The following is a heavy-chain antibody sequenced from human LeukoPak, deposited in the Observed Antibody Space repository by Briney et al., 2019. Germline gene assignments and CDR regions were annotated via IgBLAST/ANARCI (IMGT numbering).Heavy chain of an antibody. J-gene: IGHJ4*02. CDR2: IYYSGST. V-gene: IGHV4-59*01. D-gene: IGHD6-13*01. Sequence: SETLSLTCAVSGGSISSYYWSWIRQPPGKGLEWIGYIYYSGSTNYNPSLKSRVTISADTSKNQFSLNLSSVTAADTAVYYCARGIIAAALDYWGQGTLVTVSS. CDR1: GGSISSYY. CDR3: ARGIIAAALDY.